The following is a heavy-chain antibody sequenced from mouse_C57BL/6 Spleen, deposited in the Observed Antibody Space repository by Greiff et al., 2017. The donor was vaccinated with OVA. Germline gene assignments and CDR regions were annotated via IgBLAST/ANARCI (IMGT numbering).Heavy chain of an antibody. CDR1: GYTFTSYW. D-gene: IGHD3-2*02. Sequence: VQLQQPGAELVRPGSSVKLSCKASGYTFTSYWMHWVKQRPIQGLEWIGNIDPSDSETHYNQKFKDKATLTVDKSSSTAYMQLSSLTSEDSAVYYCAGTAQATEFAYWGQGTLVTVSA. CDR2: IDPSDSET. CDR3: AGTAQATEFAY. J-gene: IGHJ3*01. V-gene: IGHV1-52*01.